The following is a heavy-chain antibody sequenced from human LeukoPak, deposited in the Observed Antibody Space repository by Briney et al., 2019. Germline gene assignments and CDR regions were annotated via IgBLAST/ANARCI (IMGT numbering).Heavy chain of an antibody. Sequence: PSETVSPTCGVYGGSFSGYYWSWIRQPPGKGLEWIGEINHSGSTNYNPSLKSRVTISVDTSKNQFSLKLSSVTAADTAVYYCAREGGGSSSFSFDPWGQGTLVTVSS. CDR3: AREGGGSSSFSFDP. J-gene: IGHJ5*02. D-gene: IGHD2-15*01. V-gene: IGHV4-34*01. CDR1: GGSFSGYY. CDR2: INHSGST.